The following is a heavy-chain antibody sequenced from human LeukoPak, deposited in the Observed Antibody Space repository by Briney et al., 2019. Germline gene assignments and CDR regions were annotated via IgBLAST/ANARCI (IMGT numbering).Heavy chain of an antibody. V-gene: IGHV3-66*01. Sequence: GGSLRLSCAASGFSVSSNYMNWVRQAPGKGLEWVSVIYSGGSTYYADSVKGRFTISRDNSKNTVYLQMNSLRAEDTAVYYCAKDLPYYFDYWGQGTLVTVSS. CDR3: AKDLPYYFDY. J-gene: IGHJ4*02. CDR1: GFSVSSNY. CDR2: IYSGGST.